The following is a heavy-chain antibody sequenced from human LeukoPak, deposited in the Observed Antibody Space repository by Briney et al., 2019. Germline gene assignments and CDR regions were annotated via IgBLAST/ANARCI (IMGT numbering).Heavy chain of an antibody. CDR2: IYTSGST. D-gene: IGHD2-15*01. J-gene: IGHJ4*02. Sequence: SQTLSLTCTVSGGSISSGSYYWSWIRQPAGKGLEWIGRIYTSGSTNCNPSLKSRVTISVDTSKNQFSLKLSSVTAADTAVYYCARVTPSAYCSGGSCYPNFDYWGQGTLVTVSS. CDR3: ARVTPSAYCSGGSCYPNFDY. V-gene: IGHV4-61*02. CDR1: GGSISSGSYY.